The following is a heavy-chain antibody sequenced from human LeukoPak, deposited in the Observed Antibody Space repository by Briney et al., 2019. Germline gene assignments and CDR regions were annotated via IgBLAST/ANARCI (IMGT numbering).Heavy chain of an antibody. CDR2: ISAYNGNT. V-gene: IGHV1-18*01. Sequence: ASVKASCKASGYTFTSYGISWVRQAPGQGLEWMGWISAYNGNTNYAQKLQGRVTMTTDTSTSTAYMELRSLRSDDTAVYYCARPSPSTFYFDYWGQGTLVTVSS. J-gene: IGHJ4*02. CDR3: ARPSPSTFYFDY. CDR1: GYTFTSYG.